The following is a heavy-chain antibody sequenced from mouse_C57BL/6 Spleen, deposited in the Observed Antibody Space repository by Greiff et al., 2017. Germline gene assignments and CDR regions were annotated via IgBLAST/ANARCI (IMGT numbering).Heavy chain of an antibody. D-gene: IGHD1-1*01. CDR1: GYSITSGYY. J-gene: IGHJ2*01. CDR3: ARDRGVYYGSSFDY. CDR2: ISYDGSN. V-gene: IGHV3-6*01. Sequence: EVQLVESGPGLVKPSQSLSLTCSVTGYSITSGYYWNWIRQFPGNKLEWMGYISYDGSNNYNPSLKNRISITRDTSKNQFFLKLNSVTTEDTATYYCARDRGVYYGSSFDYWGQGTTLTVSS.